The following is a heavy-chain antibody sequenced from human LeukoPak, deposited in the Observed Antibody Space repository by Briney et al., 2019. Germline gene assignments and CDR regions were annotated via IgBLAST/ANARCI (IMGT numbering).Heavy chain of an antibody. J-gene: IGHJ4*02. CDR2: INEDGSEK. Sequence: GGSLKISCAGSGFTFSNYWMAWVRQVPGKGPEWVANINEDGSEKCSVDSVQGRFTISRDNAKNSLYLQMNSLLAEETAVYYCARGYVKYFCGRGTLVSVST. D-gene: IGHD3-16*01. CDR1: GFTFSNYW. V-gene: IGHV3-7*05. CDR3: ARGYVKYF.